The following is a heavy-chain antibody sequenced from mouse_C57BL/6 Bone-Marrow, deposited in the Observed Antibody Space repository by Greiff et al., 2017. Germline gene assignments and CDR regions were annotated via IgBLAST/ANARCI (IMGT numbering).Heavy chain of an antibody. CDR2: IDPSDSYT. Sequence: VQLQQPGAELVKPGASVKLSCKASGYTFTSYWMQWVKQRPGQGLEWIGEIDPSDSYTNYKQKFKGKATLTVDTSANTAYMQLSNLTSEDTAVYYCARSDYLYAMDYWGQGTSVTVSA. J-gene: IGHJ4*01. CDR3: ARSDYLYAMDY. CDR1: GYTFTSYW. V-gene: IGHV1-50*01. D-gene: IGHD2-4*01.